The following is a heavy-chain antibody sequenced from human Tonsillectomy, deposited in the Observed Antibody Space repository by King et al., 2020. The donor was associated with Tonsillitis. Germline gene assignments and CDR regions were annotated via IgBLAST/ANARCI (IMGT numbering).Heavy chain of an antibody. CDR2: IYDHGST. V-gene: IGHV4-59*01. Sequence: VQLQESGPGLVKPSETLSLTCTVSGGSISTYYWSWIRQPPGKGLEWIGYIYDHGSTSYTPSLKSRVTISVDTSKNQFSLKLSSVTAADTAVYYCARGPNDFALWGRGTLVTVSS. CDR1: GGSISTYY. J-gene: IGHJ2*01. CDR3: ARGPNDFAL.